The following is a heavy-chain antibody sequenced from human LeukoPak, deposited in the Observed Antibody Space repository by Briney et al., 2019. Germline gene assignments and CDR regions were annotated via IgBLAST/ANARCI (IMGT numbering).Heavy chain of an antibody. V-gene: IGHV1-8*01. D-gene: IGHD3-3*01. J-gene: IGHJ6*02. CDR3: ARKIGAFGV. Sequence: GASVKVSCKASGYTFTSYDINWVRQATGQGLEWMGWMNPNNGNTGYAQKFQGRVTMTKDTSISTAYMELSSLTSEDTAVYYCARKIGAFGVWGQGTTVTVSS. CDR2: MNPNNGNT. CDR1: GYTFTSYD.